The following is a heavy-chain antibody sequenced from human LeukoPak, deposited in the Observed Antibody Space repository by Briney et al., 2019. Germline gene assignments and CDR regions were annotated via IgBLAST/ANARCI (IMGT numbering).Heavy chain of an antibody. CDR3: ARDFDWLFDY. J-gene: IGHJ4*01. CDR2: IKQDGSEK. V-gene: IGHV3-7*04. CDR1: GFTFSNAW. Sequence: GGSLRLSCAASGFTFSNAWMSWVRQAPGKGLEWVANIKQDGSEKYYVDSVKGRFTISRDNAKNSLYLQMNSLRAEDTAVYYCARDFDWLFDYWGQEPWSPSPQ. D-gene: IGHD3-9*01.